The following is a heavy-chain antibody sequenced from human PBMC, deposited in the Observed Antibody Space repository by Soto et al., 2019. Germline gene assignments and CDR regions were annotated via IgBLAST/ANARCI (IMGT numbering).Heavy chain of an antibody. CDR2: IVLRSDI. CDR3: AREETAWPLAYGLDV. D-gene: IGHD2-21*02. V-gene: IGHV3-21*01. Sequence: GGSLRLSCEASGFSFSTYSMHWVRHAPGKGLKWVSSIVLRSDIYYADSVKGRFTMSRDNAKNSVSLQMNSLRDEDTAVYYCAREETAWPLAYGLDVWGQGTTVTVSS. CDR1: GFSFSTYS. J-gene: IGHJ6*02.